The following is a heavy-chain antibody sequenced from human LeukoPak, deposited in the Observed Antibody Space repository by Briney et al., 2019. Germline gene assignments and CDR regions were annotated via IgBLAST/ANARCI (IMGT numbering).Heavy chain of an antibody. CDR3: AKVLAGDGSRTLRGYYFDY. CDR1: GFTFSSYG. D-gene: IGHD3-9*01. J-gene: IGHJ4*02. V-gene: IGHV3-30*18. Sequence: SGGSLRLSCAASGFTFSSYGMHWVRQAPGKGLEWVAVISYDGSNKYYADSVKGRFTISRDNSKNTLYLQMNSLRAEDTAVYYCAKVLAGDGSRTLRGYYFDYWGQGTLVTVSS. CDR2: ISYDGSNK.